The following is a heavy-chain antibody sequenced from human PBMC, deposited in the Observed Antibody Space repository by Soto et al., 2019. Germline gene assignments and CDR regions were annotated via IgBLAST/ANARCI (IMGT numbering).Heavy chain of an antibody. CDR3: ARDAVAMDY. J-gene: IGHJ4*02. CDR2: ISYDGSSK. CDR1: ELRISSYS. V-gene: IGHV3-30-3*01. Sequence: EGSLRLSCAASELRISSYSMHWVRQAPGKGLEWVAVISYDGSSKYNTDSVKGPFTISRDKSKNAMYLQMHSLTVEDTAVYYCARDAVAMDYWGQGTLVTVSS. D-gene: IGHD6-19*01.